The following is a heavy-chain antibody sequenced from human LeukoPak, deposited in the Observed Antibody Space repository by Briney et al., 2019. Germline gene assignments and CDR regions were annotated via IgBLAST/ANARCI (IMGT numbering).Heavy chain of an antibody. CDR3: ARGLAGGYCSSTSCYERGPFDP. D-gene: IGHD2-2*03. V-gene: IGHV3-23*01. CDR2: ISGSGGST. J-gene: IGHJ5*02. Sequence: GGSLRLSCAASGFTFSSYAMSWVRQAPGKGLEWVSAISGSGGSTYYADSVKGRFTISRDNSKNTLYLQMNSLRAEDTAVYYCARGLAGGYCSSTSCYERGPFDPWGQGTLVTVSS. CDR1: GFTFSSYA.